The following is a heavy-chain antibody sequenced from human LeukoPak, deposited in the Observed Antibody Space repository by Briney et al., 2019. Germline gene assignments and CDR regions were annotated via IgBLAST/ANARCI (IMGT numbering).Heavy chain of an antibody. Sequence: SETLSLTCTVSGYSISSGYYWGWIRQPPGKGLEWIGSIYHSGSTYYNPSLKSRVTISVDTSKNQFSLKLSSVTAADTAVYYCARDSGSYYGSEYFQHWGQGTLVTVSS. CDR2: IYHSGST. D-gene: IGHD1-26*01. V-gene: IGHV4-38-2*02. CDR3: ARDSGSYYGSEYFQH. J-gene: IGHJ1*01. CDR1: GYSISSGYY.